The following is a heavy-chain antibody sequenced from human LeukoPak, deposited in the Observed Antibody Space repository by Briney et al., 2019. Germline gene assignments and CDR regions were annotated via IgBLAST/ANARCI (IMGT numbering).Heavy chain of an antibody. J-gene: IGHJ4*02. CDR2: IRYDGSNK. D-gene: IGHD3-10*01. CDR1: GFTFSDYY. CDR3: AKDYYGSGSLGGLFDY. Sequence: GGSLRLSCAVSGFTFSDYYMSWIRQAPGKGLEWVAFIRYDGSNKYYADSVKGRFTISRDNSKNSLYLQMNSLRAEDTALYYCAKDYYGSGSLGGLFDYWGQGTLVTVSS. V-gene: IGHV3-30*02.